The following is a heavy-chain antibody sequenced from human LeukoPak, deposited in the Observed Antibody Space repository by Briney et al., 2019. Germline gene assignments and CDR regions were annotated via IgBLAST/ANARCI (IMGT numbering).Heavy chain of an antibody. Sequence: SETLSLTCSVSGGSITSNTYYWGWIRQPPGKGLEWIGNIYHSGSTYYNPSLKSRVTISVDTSKNQFSLRLSSVTAADTAVYYCARPNWNDLHFDYWGQGTLVTVSS. V-gene: IGHV4-39*07. CDR2: IYHSGST. CDR1: GGSITSNTYY. J-gene: IGHJ4*02. CDR3: ARPNWNDLHFDY. D-gene: IGHD1-1*01.